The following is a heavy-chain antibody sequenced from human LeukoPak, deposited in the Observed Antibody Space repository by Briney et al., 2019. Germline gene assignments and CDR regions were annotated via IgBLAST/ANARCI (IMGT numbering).Heavy chain of an antibody. CDR1: GGSISSSSYY. D-gene: IGHD6-6*01. CDR3: ARGYSSSSEPFDY. V-gene: IGHV4-39*07. Sequence: SETLSLTCTVSGGSISSSSYYWGWARQPPGKGLEWIGSIFYTGNSYYNPSLKSRVTISVDTSKNQFSLKLSSVTAADTAVYYCARGYSSSSEPFDYWGQGTLVTVSS. J-gene: IGHJ4*02. CDR2: IFYTGNS.